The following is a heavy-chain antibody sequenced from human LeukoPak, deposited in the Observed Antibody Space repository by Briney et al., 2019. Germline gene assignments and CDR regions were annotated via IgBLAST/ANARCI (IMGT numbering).Heavy chain of an antibody. CDR3: ARDTYRTHYGGNRYDAFDI. Sequence: PSETLSLTCTVSGGSISSSSYYWGWIRQPPGKGLEWIGSIYYSGSTYYNPSLKSRVTISVDTSKNQFSLKLSSVTAADTAVYYCARDTYRTHYGGNRYDAFDIWGQGTMVTVSS. CDR2: IYYSGST. D-gene: IGHD4-23*01. V-gene: IGHV4-39*02. J-gene: IGHJ3*02. CDR1: GGSISSSSYY.